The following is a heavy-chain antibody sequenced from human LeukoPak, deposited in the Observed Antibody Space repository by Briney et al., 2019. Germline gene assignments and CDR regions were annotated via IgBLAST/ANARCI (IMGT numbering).Heavy chain of an antibody. D-gene: IGHD1-14*01. Sequence: GGSLRLSRAASGFTVITDDMTWVRQAPGKGLEWVSVLYSDGNTKYADSVQGRFTISRDNSKNTLYLEMNSLSPDDTAVYYCARGVEPLAANTLAYWGQGTLVTVSS. CDR2: LYSDGNT. CDR1: GFTVITDD. V-gene: IGHV3-53*01. J-gene: IGHJ4*02. CDR3: ARGVEPLAANTLAY.